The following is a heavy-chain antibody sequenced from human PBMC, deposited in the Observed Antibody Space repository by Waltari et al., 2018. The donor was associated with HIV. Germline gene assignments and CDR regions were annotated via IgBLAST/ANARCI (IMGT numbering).Heavy chain of an antibody. Sequence: EVQLVESGGGLVRPGLSLRLSCAASGFSFRTYWMHWARQVPGKGPVWVSRIDQDGSRISYADSVKGRFTISRDNARNILYLQMNSLRVEDTAVYYCARMTSPYFIDYWGLGTLVTVSS. CDR1: GFSFRTYW. J-gene: IGHJ4*02. CDR3: ARMTSPYFIDY. D-gene: IGHD2-21*02. V-gene: IGHV3-74*01. CDR2: IDQDGSRI.